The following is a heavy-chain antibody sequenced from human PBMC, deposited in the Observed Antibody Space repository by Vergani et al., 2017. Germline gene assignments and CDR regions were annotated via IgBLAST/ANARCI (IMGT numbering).Heavy chain of an antibody. CDR1: GGSISSSSYY. Sequence: QLQLQESGPGLVKPSETLSLTCTVSGGSISSSSYYWGWIRQPPGKGLEWIGSIYYSGRTYYNPSLKSRVTISVDTSKNQFSLKLSSVTAADTAVYYCARQGGFWGGVPRNYYMDVWGKGP. CDR3: ARQGGFWGGVPRNYYMDV. D-gene: IGHD3-3*01. V-gene: IGHV4-39*01. J-gene: IGHJ6*03. CDR2: IYYSGRT.